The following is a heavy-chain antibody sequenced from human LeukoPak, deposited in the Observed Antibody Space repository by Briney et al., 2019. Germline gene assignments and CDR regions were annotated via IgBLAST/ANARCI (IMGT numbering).Heavy chain of an antibody. J-gene: IGHJ4*02. Sequence: ASVKVSCKASGYTFTGYYMHWVRQAPGQGLEWMGWINPNSGGTNYAQKFQGWVTMTRDTSISTAYMELSRLSSDDTAVYYCARAESIRGDYLRPLGYWGQGTLVTVSS. D-gene: IGHD4-17*01. V-gene: IGHV1-2*04. CDR1: GYTFTGYY. CDR3: ARAESIRGDYLRPLGY. CDR2: INPNSGGT.